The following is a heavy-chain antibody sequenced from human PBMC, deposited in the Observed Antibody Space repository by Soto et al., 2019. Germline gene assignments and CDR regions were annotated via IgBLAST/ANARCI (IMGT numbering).Heavy chain of an antibody. Sequence: EVQLVESGGGLIQPGGSLRLPCAASGFTVSSSYMSWVRQAPGKGLEWVSVIYTGGSPYYADSVKGRFTISRDDSKNTVYLQMNSLRAEDTAVYYCARRFYAMDVWGQGTTVTVSS. V-gene: IGHV3-53*01. CDR1: GFTVSSSY. J-gene: IGHJ6*02. CDR2: IYTGGSP. CDR3: ARRFYAMDV.